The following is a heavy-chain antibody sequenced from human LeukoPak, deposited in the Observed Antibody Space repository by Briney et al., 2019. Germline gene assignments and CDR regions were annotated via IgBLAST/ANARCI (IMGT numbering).Heavy chain of an antibody. CDR2: IHYTGIT. D-gene: IGHD1-26*01. Sequence: SETLSLTCIVAGGSINNYYWRWIRPPPGKGLEWIAYIHYTGITNYNPFLKSRVTISLDTSKNQFSLKLNSVTAADTAFYYCARILEGSGAAFDIWGQGTMVTVSS. J-gene: IGHJ3*02. CDR1: GGSINNYY. CDR3: ARILEGSGAAFDI. V-gene: IGHV4-59*01.